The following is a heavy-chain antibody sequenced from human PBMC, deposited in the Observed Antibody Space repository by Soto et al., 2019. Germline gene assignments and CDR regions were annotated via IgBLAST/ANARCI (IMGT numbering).Heavy chain of an antibody. Sequence: GGSLRLSCAASEFTFSNYAMSWVRQAPGKGLEWVSSISDNGGTTYYADSVKGRFTISRDNSKNTLYLQMNSLRAEDTAVYYCAKAKNPMIVLVSKDFWGQGTLVTVSS. D-gene: IGHD3-22*01. J-gene: IGHJ4*02. CDR3: AKAKNPMIVLVSKDF. CDR2: ISDNGGTT. CDR1: EFTFSNYA. V-gene: IGHV3-23*01.